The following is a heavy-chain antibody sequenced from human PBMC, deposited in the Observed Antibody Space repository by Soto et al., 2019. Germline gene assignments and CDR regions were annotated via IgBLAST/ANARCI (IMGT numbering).Heavy chain of an antibody. CDR3: AREDYGDYGGYFDY. J-gene: IGHJ4*02. Sequence: SETLSLICSVSGASISSGGYSWSWIRQPPGKGLEWIGYIYHSGSTYYNPSLKSRVTISVGRSKNQFSLKVSSVTAADTAVYYCAREDYGDYGGYFDYWGQGSLVTVSS. CDR2: IYHSGST. V-gene: IGHV4-30-2*01. D-gene: IGHD4-17*01. CDR1: GASISSGGYS.